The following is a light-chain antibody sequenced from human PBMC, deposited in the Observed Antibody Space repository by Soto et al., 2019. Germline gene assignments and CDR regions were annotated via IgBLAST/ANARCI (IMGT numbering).Light chain of an antibody. CDR3: QQSSSTPQT. J-gene: IGKJ4*01. Sequence: DMLMTQSPSSLSASVGDRVTITCRASQSISNYLCWYQQKPGKAPKLLINVASTLQSGVPSRFSGSGYGTDFTLAISSLQPEDFATYYCQQSSSTPQTFGGGTRVEIK. CDR2: VAS. CDR1: QSISNY. V-gene: IGKV1-39*01.